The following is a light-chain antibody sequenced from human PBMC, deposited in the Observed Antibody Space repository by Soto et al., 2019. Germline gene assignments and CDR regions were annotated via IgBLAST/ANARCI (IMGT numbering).Light chain of an antibody. Sequence: EIQMTQSPSSLSASVGDRVTITCRASQSISSYLNWYQQKPGKAPKLLIYAASSLPSGVPSRFSGSGSGTDFTLTISRLQPEDFATYYCQHSYSTPRTFGQGTKVEIK. CDR3: QHSYSTPRT. V-gene: IGKV1-39*01. J-gene: IGKJ1*01. CDR2: AAS. CDR1: QSISSY.